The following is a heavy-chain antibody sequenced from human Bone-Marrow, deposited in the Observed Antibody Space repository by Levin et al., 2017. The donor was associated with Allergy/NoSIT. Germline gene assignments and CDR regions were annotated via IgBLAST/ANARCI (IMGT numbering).Heavy chain of an antibody. J-gene: IGHJ6*03. CDR3: TRGAFDSNYHFYMDV. Sequence: GESLKISCKASGYTFTRYDINWVRQAIGQGLEWMGWMNPNSGNTGYAPKFQGRVTMTRNTSTGTAFMELTSLRAEDTAVYYCTRGAFDSNYHFYMDVWGKGTTVTVSS. V-gene: IGHV1-8*01. CDR1: GYTFTRYD. D-gene: IGHD4-11*01. CDR2: MNPNSGNT.